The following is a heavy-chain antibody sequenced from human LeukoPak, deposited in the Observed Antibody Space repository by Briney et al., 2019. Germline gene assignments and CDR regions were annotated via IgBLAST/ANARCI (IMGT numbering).Heavy chain of an antibody. CDR1: GGTFSSYA. D-gene: IGHD3-16*02. V-gene: IGHV1-69*01. J-gene: IGHJ4*02. CDR2: IIPIFGTA. CDR3: ARYGDNDYVWGSHRYTSFDY. Sequence: VASVKVSCKASGGTFSSYAISWVRQAPGQGLEWMGGIIPIFGTANYAQKFQGRVTITADESTSTAYMELSSLRSDDTAVYYCARYGDNDYVWGSHRYTSFDYWAREPWSPSPQ.